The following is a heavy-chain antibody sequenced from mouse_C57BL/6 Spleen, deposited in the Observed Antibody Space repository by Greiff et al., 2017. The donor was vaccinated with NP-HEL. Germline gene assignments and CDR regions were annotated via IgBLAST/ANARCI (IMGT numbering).Heavy chain of an antibody. CDR1: GFTFSSYA. D-gene: IGHD1-1*01. J-gene: IGHJ1*03. CDR2: ISDGGSYT. CDR3: ARNYYGSSHGYWYFDV. Sequence: EVMLVESGGGLVKPGGSLKLSCAASGFTFSSYAMSWVRQTPEKRLEWVATISDGGSYTYYPDNVKGRFTISRDNPKNNLYLEMSHLNSENTAMYYCARNYYGSSHGYWYFDVWGTGTTVTVSS. V-gene: IGHV5-4*03.